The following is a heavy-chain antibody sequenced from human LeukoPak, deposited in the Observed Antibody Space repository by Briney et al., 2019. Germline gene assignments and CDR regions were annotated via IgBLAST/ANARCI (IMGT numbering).Heavy chain of an antibody. Sequence: ASVKVSXKASGYTFTGYYMHWVRQAPGQGLEWMGRINPNSGGTNYAQKFQGRVTMTRDTSISTAYMELSRLRSDDTAVYYCARVAAAGTQWDYWGQGTLVTVSS. CDR1: GYTFTGYY. D-gene: IGHD6-13*01. V-gene: IGHV1-2*06. CDR2: INPNSGGT. CDR3: ARVAAAGTQWDY. J-gene: IGHJ4*02.